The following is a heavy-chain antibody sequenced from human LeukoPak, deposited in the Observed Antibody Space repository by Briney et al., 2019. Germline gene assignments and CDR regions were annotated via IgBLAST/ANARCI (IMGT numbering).Heavy chain of an antibody. CDR3: ATDQINCSSTSCYVY. V-gene: IGHV1-24*01. D-gene: IGHD2-2*01. J-gene: IGHJ4*02. CDR1: GYTLTELS. Sequence: ASVKVSCKVSGYTLTELSMHWVRQAPGKGLEWMGGSDPEDGETIYAQKFQGRVTMTEDTSTDTAYMELSSLRSEDTAVYYCATDQINCSSTSCYVYWGQGTLVTVSS. CDR2: SDPEDGET.